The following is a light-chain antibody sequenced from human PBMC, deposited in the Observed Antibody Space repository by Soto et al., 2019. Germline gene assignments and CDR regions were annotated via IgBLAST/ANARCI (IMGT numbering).Light chain of an antibody. CDR3: QQYHNWPPQYT. J-gene: IGKJ2*01. V-gene: IGKV3-15*01. CDR1: QTVASN. Sequence: EIVMTQSPATLSLSPGERATLSCRASQTVASNLAWYQQKPGQAPRLLVHGASTRATGVPARFSGSGSGTEFTLTISSLQSEDFVVYYCQQYHNWPPQYTFGQGTKLQIK. CDR2: GAS.